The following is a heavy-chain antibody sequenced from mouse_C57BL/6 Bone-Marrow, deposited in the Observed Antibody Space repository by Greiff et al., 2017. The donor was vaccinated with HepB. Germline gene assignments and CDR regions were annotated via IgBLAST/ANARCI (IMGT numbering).Heavy chain of an antibody. J-gene: IGHJ2*01. V-gene: IGHV5-6*01. Sequence: EVKLVESGGDLVKPVGSLKLSCAASGFTFSSYGMSWVRQTPDKRLEWVATISSGGSYTYYSDSVKGRFTISRYNAKNTLYLQMSSLKSEDIAMYYCARHWPLITTVVATIPLFDYWGQGTTLTVSS. CDR3: ARHWPLITTVVATIPLFDY. D-gene: IGHD1-1*01. CDR1: GFTFSSYG. CDR2: ISSGGSYT.